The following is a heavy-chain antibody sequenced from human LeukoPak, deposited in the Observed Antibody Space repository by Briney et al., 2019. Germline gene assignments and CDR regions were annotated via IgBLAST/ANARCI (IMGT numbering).Heavy chain of an antibody. Sequence: GGSLRLSCAASGFTFSNAWMSWVRQAPGKGLEWVGRIKSKTDGGTTDYAAPVKGRFTISRDDSKDTLYLQMNSLKTEDTAVYYCTTDEAYGYGDRRVEYYYYYGMDVWGQGTTVTVSS. D-gene: IGHD4-17*01. CDR3: TTDEAYGYGDRRVEYYYYYGMDV. V-gene: IGHV3-15*01. J-gene: IGHJ6*02. CDR2: IKSKTDGGTT. CDR1: GFTFSNAW.